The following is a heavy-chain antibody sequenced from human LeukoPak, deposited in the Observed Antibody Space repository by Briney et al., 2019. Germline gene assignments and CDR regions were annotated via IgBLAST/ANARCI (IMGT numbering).Heavy chain of an antibody. J-gene: IGHJ5*02. V-gene: IGHV4-59*08. D-gene: IGHD2-2*01. Sequence: SETLPLTCTVSGDSMSSYRWSWLRQPPGKGLEWIGYVIYSGRTNYNPSLKSRVIISVDKSKNQFSLKVNSVTAADTAVYYCATHRVVASAGWFDPWGQGTLVTVSS. CDR2: VIYSGRT. CDR1: GDSMSSYR. CDR3: ATHRVVASAGWFDP.